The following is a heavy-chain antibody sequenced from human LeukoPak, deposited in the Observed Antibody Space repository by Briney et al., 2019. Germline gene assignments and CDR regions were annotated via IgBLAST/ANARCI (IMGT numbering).Heavy chain of an antibody. J-gene: IGHJ2*01. CDR3: ARVIRWKGYFDL. V-gene: IGHV1-2*02. D-gene: IGHD4-23*01. Sequence: ASVKVSCKASGYTFTGYYMYWVRQAPGQGLEWMGWINPNSGGTNYAQKFHGRVTMTRDTSISTAYMELSRLRSDDTAVYYCARVIRWKGYFDLWGRGTLVTVSS. CDR2: INPNSGGT. CDR1: GYTFTGYY.